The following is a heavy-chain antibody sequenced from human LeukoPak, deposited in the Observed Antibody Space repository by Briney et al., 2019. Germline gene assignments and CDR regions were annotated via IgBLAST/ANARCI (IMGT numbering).Heavy chain of an antibody. J-gene: IGHJ4*02. CDR3: AKGTGRYWTFFDY. V-gene: IGHV3-9*01. Sequence: GGSLRLSCAASGFTFDDYAMHWVRQGPGEGREWVSSISWNSGSIDYVESVKGRFTISRDNAKNSLYLQMKSLRPEDTAFYYCAKGTGRYWTFFDYWGRGTLVTVSS. CDR1: GFTFDDYA. CDR2: ISWNSGSI. D-gene: IGHD1-26*01.